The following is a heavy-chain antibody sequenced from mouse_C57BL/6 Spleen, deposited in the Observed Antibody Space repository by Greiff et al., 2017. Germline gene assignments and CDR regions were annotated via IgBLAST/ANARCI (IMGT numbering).Heavy chain of an antibody. CDR3: AGSYDYDVLDY. Sequence: VQLKQSVAELVRPGASVQLSCTASGSTIKNTYMHWVKQRPEHGLEWIGRLDPATGNTKYAPKFQGKATITADPSSNTAYLQLRSLTSEVTAVSASAGSYDYDVLDYGGQGTTLTGAS. V-gene: IGHV14-3*01. J-gene: IGHJ2*01. D-gene: IGHD2-4*01. CDR1: GSTIKNTY. CDR2: LDPATGNT.